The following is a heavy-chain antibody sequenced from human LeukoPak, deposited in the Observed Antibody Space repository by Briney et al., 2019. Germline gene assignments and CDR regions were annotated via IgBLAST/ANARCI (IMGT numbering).Heavy chain of an antibody. Sequence: GGSLRLSCAASGFTFSSYAMHWVRQAPGKGLEWVAVISYDGSNKYYADSVKGRFTISRDNSKNTLYLQMNSLRAEDTAVYYCARDEGVRGVNYWGQGTLVTVSS. V-gene: IGHV3-30*04. D-gene: IGHD3-10*01. CDR2: ISYDGSNK. CDR1: GFTFSSYA. CDR3: ARDEGVRGVNY. J-gene: IGHJ4*02.